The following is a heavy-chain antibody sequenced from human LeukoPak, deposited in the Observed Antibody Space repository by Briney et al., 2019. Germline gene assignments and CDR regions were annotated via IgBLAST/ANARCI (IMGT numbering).Heavy chain of an antibody. CDR1: GGSISSYY. CDR2: IYYSGST. V-gene: IGHV4-59*01. Sequence: SETLSLTCTVSGGSISSYYWSWIRQPPGKGLEWIGYIYYSGSTNYNPSLKSRVTISVDTSKNQFPLKLSSVTAADTAVYYCARLRGWFDPWGQGTLVTVSS. J-gene: IGHJ5*02. D-gene: IGHD3-16*01. CDR3: ARLRGWFDP.